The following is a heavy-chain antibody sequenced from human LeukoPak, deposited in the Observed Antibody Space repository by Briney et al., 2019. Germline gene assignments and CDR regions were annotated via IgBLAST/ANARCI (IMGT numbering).Heavy chain of an antibody. CDR3: AREYRSGGTLYYFDY. Sequence: SETLSLTCTISGGSISNYFWSWIRQPPGKGLEWIGYIYYSGSTNYNPSLKSRVTISVDTSKNQFSLKLSSVTAADTAVYYCAREYRSGGTLYYFDYWGQGTLVTVSS. CDR1: GGSISNYF. D-gene: IGHD6-19*01. V-gene: IGHV4-59*01. CDR2: IYYSGST. J-gene: IGHJ4*02.